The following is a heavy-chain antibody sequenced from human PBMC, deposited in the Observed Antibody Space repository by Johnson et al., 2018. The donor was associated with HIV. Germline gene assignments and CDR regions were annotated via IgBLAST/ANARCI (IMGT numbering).Heavy chain of an antibody. CDR3: AREGGGYDGKGAFDI. V-gene: IGHV3-23*04. D-gene: IGHD5-12*01. CDR2: LSNTGLNT. J-gene: IGHJ3*02. CDR1: GFTFSDYA. Sequence: MQLVESGGGLLPPGGSLKLSCAASGFTFSDYAMAWVRQAPGKGLQWLAELSNTGLNTYYAADVRGRVTISRDNSKNTLYLQMNSLRAEDTAVYYCAREGGGYDGKGAFDIWGQGTMVTVSS.